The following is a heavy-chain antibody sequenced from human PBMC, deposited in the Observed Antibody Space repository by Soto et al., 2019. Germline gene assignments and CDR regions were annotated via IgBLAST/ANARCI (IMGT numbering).Heavy chain of an antibody. CDR3: ARDRGWQQRLAD. V-gene: IGHV3-11*06. D-gene: IGHD6-25*01. CDR2: ISSSSSYI. Sequence: GGSLRLSCAASGFTFSDYFMSWIRQAPGKGLEYISYISSSSSYINYADSVKGRFTISRDNAKNSLYLQMNSLRAEDTAVYYCARDRGWQQRLADWGQGTLVTVSS. J-gene: IGHJ4*02. CDR1: GFTFSDYF.